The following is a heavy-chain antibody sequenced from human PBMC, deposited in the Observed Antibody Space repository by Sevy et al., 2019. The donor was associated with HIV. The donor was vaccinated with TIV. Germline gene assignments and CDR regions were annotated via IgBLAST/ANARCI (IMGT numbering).Heavy chain of an antibody. D-gene: IGHD4-4*01. V-gene: IGHV3-23*01. Sequence: GGSLRLSCAASGFTFSSYAMSWVRQAPGKGLEWVSAISGSGGSTYYADSVKGRFAISRDNSKNTLYLQMNSLRAEDTAVYYCAKDIGKAPVYSNYDYWGQGTLVTVSS. CDR1: GFTFSSYA. CDR3: AKDIGKAPVYSNYDY. J-gene: IGHJ4*02. CDR2: ISGSGGST.